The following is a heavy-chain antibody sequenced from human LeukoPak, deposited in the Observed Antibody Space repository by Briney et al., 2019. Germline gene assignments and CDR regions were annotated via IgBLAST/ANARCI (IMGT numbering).Heavy chain of an antibody. D-gene: IGHD1-26*01. Sequence: GGSLRLSCVASGFTFGSYWMNWVRQAPGKGLEWVANIKQDGSEKYYVDSVKGRFTISRDNAKSSLYLQMNSLRAEDTAVYYCARGGTYYYHYFDYWGQGTLVTVSS. CDR2: IKQDGSEK. CDR3: ARGGTYYYHYFDY. V-gene: IGHV3-7*05. J-gene: IGHJ4*02. CDR1: GFTFGSYW.